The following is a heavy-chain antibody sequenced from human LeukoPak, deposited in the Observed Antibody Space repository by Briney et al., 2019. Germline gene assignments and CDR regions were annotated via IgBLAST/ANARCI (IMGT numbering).Heavy chain of an antibody. D-gene: IGHD6-6*01. J-gene: IGHJ6*03. CDR3: AKDRVASIAARPYYTDV. Sequence: PGGSLRLSCAASGFIFSSYAMSWVRQAPGKGLEWVSTISGSGGSTYYADSVKGRFTISRDNSKNTVYLQMNSLRAEDTAVYYCAKDRVASIAARPYYTDVWGKGTTFTVSS. CDR2: ISGSGGST. CDR1: GFIFSSYA. V-gene: IGHV3-23*01.